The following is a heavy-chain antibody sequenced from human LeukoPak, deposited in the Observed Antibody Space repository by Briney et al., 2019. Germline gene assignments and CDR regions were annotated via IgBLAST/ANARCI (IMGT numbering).Heavy chain of an antibody. CDR2: ISAYNGNT. CDR3: ARDVNIVVVVAAGTTNWFDP. J-gene: IGHJ5*02. Sequence: SVNLSCKASGYTFTSYGISWVRQSPGQGREWMGWISAYNGNTNYAQNPQGRVTMTTETSTSTAYMELRRMRSDDTAVYYCARDVNIVVVVAAGTTNWFDPWGQGTLVTVSS. CDR1: GYTFTSYG. V-gene: IGHV1-18*01. D-gene: IGHD2-15*01.